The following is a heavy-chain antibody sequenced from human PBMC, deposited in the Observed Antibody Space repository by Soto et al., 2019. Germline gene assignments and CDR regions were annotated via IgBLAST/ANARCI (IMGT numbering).Heavy chain of an antibody. CDR1: GDSISSRSYY. Sequence: PSGTLSLTCTVTGDSISSRSYYWGWIRQPPGKGLEWIGSIYYSGSTYNNPSLRSRVSMSIDTSKDQFSLKLKSVTAADTALYFCARQRTSVVTQAYFDVWGPGXLVTVSS. CDR3: ARQRTSVVTQAYFDV. CDR2: IYYSGST. V-gene: IGHV4-39*01. J-gene: IGHJ4*02. D-gene: IGHD2-21*02.